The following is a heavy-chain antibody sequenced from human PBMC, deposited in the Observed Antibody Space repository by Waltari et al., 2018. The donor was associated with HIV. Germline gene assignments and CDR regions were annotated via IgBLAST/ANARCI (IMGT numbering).Heavy chain of an antibody. CDR3: ARDRVWITMVRGVGHSWFDP. V-gene: IGHV7-4-1*02. Sequence: QVQLVQSGFELKKPGASVKVSCKASGYTFTSYAMNWVRQAPGKGPAWMGWSNTNTGNPTYAQGFTGRFVFSLDTSVSTAYLQISSLKAEDTAVYYCARDRVWITMVRGVGHSWFDPWGQGTLVTVSS. J-gene: IGHJ5*02. D-gene: IGHD3-10*01. CDR2: SNTNTGNP. CDR1: GYTFTSYA.